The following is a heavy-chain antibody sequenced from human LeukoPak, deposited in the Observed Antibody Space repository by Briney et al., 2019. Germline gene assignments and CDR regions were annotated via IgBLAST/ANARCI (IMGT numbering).Heavy chain of an antibody. V-gene: IGHV3-11*01. CDR2: ISSSGSTI. CDR1: GSTFSDYY. CDR3: ARGRGEDLYDFWSGSTGAFDI. J-gene: IGHJ3*02. Sequence: GGSLRLSCAASGSTFSDYYMSWIRQAPGKGLEWVSYISSSGSTIYYADSVKGRFTISRDNAKNSLYLQMNSLRAEDTAVYYCARGRGEDLYDFWSGSTGAFDIWGQGTMVTVSS. D-gene: IGHD3-3*01.